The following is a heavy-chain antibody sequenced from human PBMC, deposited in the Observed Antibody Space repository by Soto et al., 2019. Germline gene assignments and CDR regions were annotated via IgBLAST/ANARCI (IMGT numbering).Heavy chain of an antibody. J-gene: IGHJ4*02. Sequence: QLQLQESGPGLVKPSETLSLTCTVSGDSISSNSYYWGWVRQPPGKGLEWIGSIHYTGTPYYNPSLKSRVTVSGDTSKKQFSLILSSLTAADTAVYYCATTFSAGLFFDYWGQGTLVNVSS. V-gene: IGHV4-39*01. CDR1: GDSISSNSYY. D-gene: IGHD3-10*01. CDR2: IHYTGTP. CDR3: ATTFSAGLFFDY.